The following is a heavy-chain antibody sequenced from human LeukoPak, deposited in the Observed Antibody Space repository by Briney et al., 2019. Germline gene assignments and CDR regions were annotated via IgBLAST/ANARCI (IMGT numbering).Heavy chain of an antibody. J-gene: IGHJ4*02. CDR2: IYPGDSDT. CDR3: GRLGSGGFGELWGHFDY. CDR1: GYSFTNYW. D-gene: IGHD3-10*01. V-gene: IGHV5-51*01. Sequence: GESLKISCKGSGYSFTNYWIGWVRQMPGKGLECMGIIYPGDSDTRYSPSFQGQVTISADKSISTAYLQWSSLKASDTAMYYSGRLGSGGFGELWGHFDYWGQGTLVTVSS.